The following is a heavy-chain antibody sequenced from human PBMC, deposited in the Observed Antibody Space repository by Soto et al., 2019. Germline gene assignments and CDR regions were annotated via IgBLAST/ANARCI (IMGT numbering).Heavy chain of an antibody. D-gene: IGHD1-26*01. CDR3: ARVFSGRYSYFDY. V-gene: IGHV4-59*11. Sequence: PSETLSPTCTVSGRSTSSHYWSKIRQPPGKGLEWIGYIYYSGSTNYNPTLKSRLTISVDTSKNQFSLKLSSVTAADTAVYYCARVFSGRYSYFDYWGQGTLVTVS. CDR2: IYYSGST. CDR1: GRSTSSHY. J-gene: IGHJ4*02.